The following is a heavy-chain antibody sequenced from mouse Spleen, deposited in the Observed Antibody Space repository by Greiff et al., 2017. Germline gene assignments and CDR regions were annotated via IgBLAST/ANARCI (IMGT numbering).Heavy chain of an antibody. Sequence: VQLQQPGAELVRPGTSVKLSCKASGYTFTSYWMHWVKQRPGQGLEWIGVIDPSDSYTNYNQKFKGKATLTVDTSSSTAYMQLSSLTSEDSAVYYCARWIYDGYYGGKNFDYWGQGTTLTVSS. CDR2: IDPSDSYT. CDR3: ARWIYDGYYGGKNFDY. D-gene: IGHD2-3*01. J-gene: IGHJ2*01. V-gene: IGHV1-59*01. CDR1: GYTFTSYW.